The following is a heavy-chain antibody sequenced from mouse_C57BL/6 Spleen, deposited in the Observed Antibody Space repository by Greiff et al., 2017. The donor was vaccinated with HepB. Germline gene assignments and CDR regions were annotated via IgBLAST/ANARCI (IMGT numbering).Heavy chain of an antibody. J-gene: IGHJ2*01. CDR2: IYPGDGDT. V-gene: IGHV1-82*01. CDR1: GYAFSSSW. CDR3: ARGYRGNYFDY. Sequence: VQLQQSGPELVKPGASVKISCKASGYAFSSSWMNWVKQRPGKGLEWIGRIYPGDGDTNYNQKFKGKATLTVDTSSSTAYMQLSSLTSEDSAVYYCARGYRGNYFDYWGQGTTLTVSS. D-gene: IGHD5-1-1*01.